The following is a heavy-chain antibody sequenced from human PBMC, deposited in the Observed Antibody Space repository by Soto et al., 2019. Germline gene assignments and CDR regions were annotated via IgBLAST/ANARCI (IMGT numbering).Heavy chain of an antibody. Sequence: QVQLQESGPGLVKPSQTLSLTCTVSGGSISSGGYYWNWIRQHPGKGLEWIGYVHYIGSTYYNPSLKSRVTILLDTSKDQFSLKPSSVTAADTAVYYCARSVFPWGQGTLVTVSS. CDR2: VHYIGST. CDR3: ARSVFP. J-gene: IGHJ5*02. CDR1: GGSISSGGYY. V-gene: IGHV4-31*03.